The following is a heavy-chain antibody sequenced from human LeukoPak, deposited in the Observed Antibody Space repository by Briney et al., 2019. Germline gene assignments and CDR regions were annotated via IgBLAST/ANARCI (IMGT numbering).Heavy chain of an antibody. V-gene: IGHV3-11*04. CDR3: ARGTLQRFAFDI. CDR1: GFTFDDYG. Sequence: GGSLRLSCAASGFTFDDYGMSWVRQAPGKGLEWVSYISSSGSTIYYADSVKGRFTISRDNAKNSLYLQMNSLRAEDTAVYYCARGTLQRFAFDIWGQGTMVTVSS. J-gene: IGHJ3*02. CDR2: ISSSGSTI.